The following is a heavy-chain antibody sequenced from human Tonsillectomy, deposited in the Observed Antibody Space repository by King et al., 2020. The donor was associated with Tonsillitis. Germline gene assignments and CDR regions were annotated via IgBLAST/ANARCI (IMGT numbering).Heavy chain of an antibody. J-gene: IGHJ5*02. CDR2: IYYSGST. V-gene: IGHV4-39*01. CDR1: GGSISSSSYY. D-gene: IGHD3-3*01. Sequence: QLQESGPGLVKPSETLSLTCTVSGGSISSSSYYWGWIRQPPGKGLEWIGSIYYSGSTYYNPSLKSRVTISVDTSKNQFSLKLSSVTAADTAVYYCARNYDFWSGCYSGPNWFDPWGQGTLVTVSS. CDR3: ARNYDFWSGCYSGPNWFDP.